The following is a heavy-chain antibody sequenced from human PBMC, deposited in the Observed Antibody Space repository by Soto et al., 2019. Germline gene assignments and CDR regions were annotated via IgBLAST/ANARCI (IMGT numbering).Heavy chain of an antibody. J-gene: IGHJ4*02. CDR3: ANHCTNGVCYRAGFDY. Sequence: QVQLVQSGAEVKKPGSSVKVSCKASGGTFSSYAISWVRQAPGQGLEWMGGIIPIFGTANYAQKFQGRVTITADESTSKAYMELSSLRSEDTAVYYCANHCTNGVCYRAGFDYWGQGTLVTVSS. D-gene: IGHD2-8*01. V-gene: IGHV1-69*12. CDR2: IIPIFGTA. CDR1: GGTFSSYA.